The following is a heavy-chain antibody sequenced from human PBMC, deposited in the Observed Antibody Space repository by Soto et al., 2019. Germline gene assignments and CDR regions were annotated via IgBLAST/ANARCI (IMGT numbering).Heavy chain of an antibody. CDR2: IWYDGSNK. D-gene: IGHD3-10*01. Sequence: QVQLVESGGGVVQPGRALRLSCAASGFTFSSYGMHWGRQAPGKGLERVAVIWYDGSNKYYADSVKGRFTISRDNSNNTLYLQMNSLSAEDSAVYSCASGPSTLVRGVIYCYGIDVWGQGTTVTVSS. CDR1: GFTFSSYG. CDR3: ASGPSTLVRGVIYCYGIDV. V-gene: IGHV3-33*03. J-gene: IGHJ6*02.